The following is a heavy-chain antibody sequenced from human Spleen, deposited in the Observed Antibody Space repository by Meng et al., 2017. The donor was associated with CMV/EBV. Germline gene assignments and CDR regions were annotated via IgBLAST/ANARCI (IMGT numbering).Heavy chain of an antibody. V-gene: IGHV2-70*12. CDR3: AHKPYYDSSGTPFDP. CDR1: GFSLSPSGMC. CDR2: IDWNDDK. Sequence: SGPTLVKPTQTLTLTCTVSGFSLSPSGMCVGWIRQPPGKALEWLALIDWNDDKYYTTSLKSRLTITKDTSKNQVVLTMTNMDPVDTATYYCAHKPYYDSSGTPFDPWGQGTLVTVSS. D-gene: IGHD3-22*01. J-gene: IGHJ5*02.